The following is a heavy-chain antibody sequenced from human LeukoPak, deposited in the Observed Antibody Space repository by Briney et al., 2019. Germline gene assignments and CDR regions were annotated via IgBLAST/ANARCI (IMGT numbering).Heavy chain of an antibody. CDR2: IYYSGST. J-gene: IGHJ4*02. Sequence: SETLSLTCTVSGGSISSYYWSWIRQPPGKGLEWIGYIYYSGSTNYNPSLKSRVTISVDTSKNQFSLKLSSVTAADTAVYYCARQYYDILTGYHPFDYWGREPWSPSPQ. D-gene: IGHD3-9*01. CDR1: GGSISSYY. CDR3: ARQYYDILTGYHPFDY. V-gene: IGHV4-59*08.